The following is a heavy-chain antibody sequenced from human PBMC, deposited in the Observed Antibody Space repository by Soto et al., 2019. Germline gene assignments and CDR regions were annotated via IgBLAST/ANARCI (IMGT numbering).Heavy chain of an antibody. V-gene: IGHV3-30*03. Sequence: GGSLRLSCAASGFTFSSYGMHWVRQAPGKGLEWVAVISYDGSNKYYADSVKGRFTISRDNSKNTLYLQMNSLRAEDTAVYYCAIGETKSGGSRGRYYYYGMDVWGQGTTVTVSS. J-gene: IGHJ6*02. CDR2: ISYDGSNK. D-gene: IGHD2-15*01. CDR3: AIGETKSGGSRGRYYYYGMDV. CDR1: GFTFSSYG.